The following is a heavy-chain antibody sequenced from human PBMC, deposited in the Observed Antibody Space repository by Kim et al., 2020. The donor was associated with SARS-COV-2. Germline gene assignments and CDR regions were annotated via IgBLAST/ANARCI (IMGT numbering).Heavy chain of an antibody. V-gene: IGHV3-7*04. CDR3: ARGGYSTFDF. CDR2: K. D-gene: IGHD6-13*01. Sequence: KNYVDSVKGRFSISRDNAKKAVYLHMNSLRVEDTAVYYCARGGYSTFDFWGQGTLVTVSS. J-gene: IGHJ4*02.